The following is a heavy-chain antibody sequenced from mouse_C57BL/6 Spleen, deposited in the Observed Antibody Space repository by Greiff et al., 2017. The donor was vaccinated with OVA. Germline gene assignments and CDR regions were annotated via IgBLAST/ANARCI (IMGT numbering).Heavy chain of an antibody. Sequence: QVQLQQPGAELVKPGASVKMSCTASGYTFTSYWITWVKQRPGQGLEWIGDIYPGSGSTNYNEKFKSKATLTVDTSSSTAYMQLSSLTSEDSAVYYCASETAVVATRYCDVWGTGTTVTVSS. D-gene: IGHD1-1*01. V-gene: IGHV1-55*01. CDR2: IYPGSGST. CDR3: ASETAVVATRYCDV. CDR1: GYTFTSYW. J-gene: IGHJ1*03.